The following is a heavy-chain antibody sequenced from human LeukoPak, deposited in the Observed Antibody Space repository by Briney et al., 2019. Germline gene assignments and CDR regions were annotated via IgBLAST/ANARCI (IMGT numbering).Heavy chain of an antibody. CDR1: GFTFSTYG. V-gene: IGHV3-23*01. CDR2: ITGNGGST. D-gene: IGHD3-3*01. CDR3: AREHYDFWSGYYLG. J-gene: IGHJ4*02. Sequence: SGGSLRLSCAASGFTFSTYGMSWVRQAPGKGLEWVSAITGNGGSTYYADSMKGRFTISRDNSKNTLYLQMNSLRAEDTAVYYCAREHYDFWSGYYLGWGQGTLVTVSS.